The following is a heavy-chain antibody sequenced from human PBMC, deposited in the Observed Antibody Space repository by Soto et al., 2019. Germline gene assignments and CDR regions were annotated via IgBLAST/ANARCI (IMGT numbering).Heavy chain of an antibody. D-gene: IGHD3-22*01. Sequence: GGSLRLSCAASGFTFSSYEMNWVRQAPGKGLEWVSYISSSGSTIYYADSVKGRFTISRDNAKNSLYLQMNSLRAEDTAVYYCARENLDYYDSSGSNWFDPWGQGTLVTVSS. V-gene: IGHV3-48*03. CDR3: ARENLDYYDSSGSNWFDP. CDR1: GFTFSSYE. CDR2: ISSSGSTI. J-gene: IGHJ5*02.